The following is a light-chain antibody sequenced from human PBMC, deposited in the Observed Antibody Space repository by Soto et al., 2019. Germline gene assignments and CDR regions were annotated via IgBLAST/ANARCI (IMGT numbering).Light chain of an antibody. V-gene: IGLV2-14*01. J-gene: IGLJ3*02. CDR3: SSYTSDSTLV. Sequence: ALTQPASVSGSPGQSIAISCTGTSTDVGGYNYVSWYQQHPGKAPKLMIYEVSNRPSGVSNRFSGAKSGNTASLTISGLQAEDEADYYCSSYTSDSTLVFGGGTKVTVL. CDR2: EVS. CDR1: STDVGGYNY.